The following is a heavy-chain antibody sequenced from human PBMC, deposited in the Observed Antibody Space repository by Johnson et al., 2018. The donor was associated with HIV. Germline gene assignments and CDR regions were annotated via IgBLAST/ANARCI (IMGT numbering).Heavy chain of an antibody. CDR2: ISGSGGST. J-gene: IGHJ3*02. CDR1: GFTFSSYA. CDR3: ARDLRDIVVPDAFDI. D-gene: IGHD5-12*01. V-gene: IGHV3-23*04. Sequence: VQLVESGGGVVQPGGSLRLSCAASGFTFSSYAMSWVRQAPGKGLEWVSAISGSGGSTYYADSVKGRFTISRDNAKNSLYLQMNSLRAEDTAVYYCARDLRDIVVPDAFDIWGQGTMVTVSS.